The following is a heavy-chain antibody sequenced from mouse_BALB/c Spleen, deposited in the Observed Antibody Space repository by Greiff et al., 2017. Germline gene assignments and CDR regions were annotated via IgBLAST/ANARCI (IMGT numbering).Heavy chain of an antibody. V-gene: IGHV2-9*02. CDR2: IWAGGST. CDR3: ARDALKSTMIRFAY. Sequence: QVQLQQSGPGLVAPSQSLSITCTVSGFSLTSYGVHWVRQPPGKGLEWLGVIWAGGSTNYNSALMSRLSISKDNSKSQVFLKMNSLQTDDTAMYYCARDALKSTMIRFAYWGQGTLVTVSA. CDR1: GFSLTSYG. D-gene: IGHD2-4*01. J-gene: IGHJ3*01.